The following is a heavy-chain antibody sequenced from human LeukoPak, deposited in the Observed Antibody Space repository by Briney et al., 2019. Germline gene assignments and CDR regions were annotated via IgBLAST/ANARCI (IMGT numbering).Heavy chain of an antibody. CDR1: GGTFSSYA. V-gene: IGHV1-69*13. Sequence: SVKVSCKASGGTFSSYAISWVRQAPGQGLEWMGGIIPIFGTANYARKFQGRVTITADESTSTAYMELSSLRSEDTAVYYCARNGATQFYYYGMDVWGQGTTVTVSS. J-gene: IGHJ6*02. CDR2: IIPIFGTA. D-gene: IGHD1-26*01. CDR3: ARNGATQFYYYGMDV.